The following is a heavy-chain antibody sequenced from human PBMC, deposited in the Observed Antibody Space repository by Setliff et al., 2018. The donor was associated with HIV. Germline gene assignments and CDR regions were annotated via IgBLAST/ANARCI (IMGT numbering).Heavy chain of an antibody. V-gene: IGHV3-48*03. CDR3: ARDLDYYFDY. CDR1: GFSFGDYQ. Sequence: GGSLRLSCGGSGFSFGDYQMNWVRQAPGKGLEWISYISSSGSTIYYADSVKGRFTISRDNAKNSLFLQMNSLRAEDTAVYYCARDLDYYFDYWGQGTLVTVSS. J-gene: IGHJ4*02. D-gene: IGHD1-1*01. CDR2: ISSSGSTI.